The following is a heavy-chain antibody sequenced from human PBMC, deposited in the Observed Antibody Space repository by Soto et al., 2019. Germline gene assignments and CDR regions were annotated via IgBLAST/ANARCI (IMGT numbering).Heavy chain of an antibody. D-gene: IGHD3-3*01. CDR3: ARDGEVGTIFGVVNYFDY. V-gene: IGHV3-33*01. CDR1: GXTFSSFG. CDR2: IWYDGSNK. J-gene: IGHJ4*02. Sequence: GSLTLSCSASGXTFSSFGMPWVRQAPGKGLEWVAVIWYDGSNKYYADSVKGRFTISRDNSKNTLYLQMNSLRAEDTAVYYFARDGEVGTIFGVVNYFDYWGQGTLVTVSS.